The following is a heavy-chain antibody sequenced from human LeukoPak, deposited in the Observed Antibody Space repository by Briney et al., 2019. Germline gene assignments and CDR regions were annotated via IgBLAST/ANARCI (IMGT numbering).Heavy chain of an antibody. CDR1: GGSISSGSYY. CDR3: ASLYGGNSDYYYYYYMDV. D-gene: IGHD4-23*01. CDR2: IYTSGST. Sequence: SETLSLTCAVSGGSISSGSYYWSWIRQPAGKGLEWIGRIYTSGSTNYNPSLKSRVTISVDTSKNQFSLKLSSVTAADTAVYYCASLYGGNSDYYYYYYMDVWGKGTTVTVSS. J-gene: IGHJ6*03. V-gene: IGHV4-61*02.